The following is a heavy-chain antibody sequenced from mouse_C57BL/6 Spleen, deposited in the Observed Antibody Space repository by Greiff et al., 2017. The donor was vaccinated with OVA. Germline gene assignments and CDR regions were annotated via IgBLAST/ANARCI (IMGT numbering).Heavy chain of an antibody. V-gene: IGHV1-50*01. CDR1: GYTFTSYW. D-gene: IGHD1-1*01. J-gene: IGHJ4*01. Sequence: QVQLQQPGAELVKPGASVKLSCKASGYTFTSYWMQWEKQRPGQGLEWIGEIDPSDSYTNYNQKFKGKATLTVDTSSSTAYMQLSSLTSEDSAVYYCAKGYYGSSYRDYYAMDYWGQGTSVTVSS. CDR3: AKGYYGSSYRDYYAMDY. CDR2: IDPSDSYT.